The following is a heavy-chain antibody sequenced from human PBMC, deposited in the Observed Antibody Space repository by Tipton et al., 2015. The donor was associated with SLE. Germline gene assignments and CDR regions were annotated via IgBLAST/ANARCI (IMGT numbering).Heavy chain of an antibody. CDR2: IYPSGSGRT. Sequence: TLSLTCSVSGGSLSGYYWGWIRQPAGKGLEWIGRIYPSGSGRTNYSPSLNSRVTMSLDMPQNQFSLRLTSVTAADTAVYYCARGGVVGSNHFDHWGQGTLVTVSS. V-gene: IGHV4-4*07. J-gene: IGHJ4*02. D-gene: IGHD1-26*01. CDR1: GGSLSGYY. CDR3: ARGGVVGSNHFDH.